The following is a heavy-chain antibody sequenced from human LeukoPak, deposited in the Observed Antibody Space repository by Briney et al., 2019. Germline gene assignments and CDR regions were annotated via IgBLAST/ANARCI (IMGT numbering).Heavy chain of an antibody. D-gene: IGHD6-19*01. J-gene: IGHJ4*02. CDR2: ISNSGSMI. CDR1: GLTFSSYN. Sequence: GGSLRLSCAVSGLTFSSYNMNWVRQAPGKGLEWVSYISNSGSMIYYADSVKGRFTLSRDNSKNTLYLQMNSLRAEDTAVYYCAKDTPSSGWYGTDYWGQGTLVTVSS. CDR3: AKDTPSSGWYGTDY. V-gene: IGHV3-48*01.